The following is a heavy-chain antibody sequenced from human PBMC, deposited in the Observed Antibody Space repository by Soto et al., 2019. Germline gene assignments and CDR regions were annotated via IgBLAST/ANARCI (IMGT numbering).Heavy chain of an antibody. J-gene: IGHJ5*02. Sequence: ASVKVSSKASGYTFTDYFIHWVRQAPGQGFEWMGWINPKSRGTTYAQKFQGRVTMTRDTSNSTAYMELRGLRSDDTAIYYCARVTLKAGNWFAPWGQGTLVTVSS. CDR1: GYTFTDYF. V-gene: IGHV1-2*02. CDR3: ARVTLKAGNWFAP. CDR2: INPKSRGT.